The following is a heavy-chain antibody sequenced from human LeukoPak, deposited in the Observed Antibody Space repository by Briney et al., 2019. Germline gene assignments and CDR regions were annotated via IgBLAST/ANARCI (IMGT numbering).Heavy chain of an antibody. D-gene: IGHD6-13*01. V-gene: IGHV4-30-4*01. J-gene: IGHJ4*02. CDR2: IYYSGST. CDR3: ARCPYSSSWYVGEDY. CDR1: GGSISSGDYY. Sequence: SETLSLTCTVSGGSISSGDYYWSWIRQPPGKGLEWIGYIYYSGSTYYNPSLKSRVTISVDTSKNQFSLKLSSVTAADTAVYYCARCPYSSSWYVGEDYWGQGTLVTVSS.